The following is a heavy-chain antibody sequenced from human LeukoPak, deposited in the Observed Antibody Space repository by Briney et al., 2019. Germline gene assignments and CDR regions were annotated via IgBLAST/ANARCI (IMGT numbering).Heavy chain of an antibody. J-gene: IGHJ4*02. CDR1: GFTFSRDW. CDR3: GRDGNPIDY. Sequence: GGSLRLSCAASGFTFSRDWMSWVRQAPGKGLEWVANIKEDGSEKYYVDSVKGRFTISRDNAKNSLYLQMNTLRVVDTAVYHCGRDGNPIDYWGQGNLVTVSS. D-gene: IGHD1-14*01. V-gene: IGHV3-7*05. CDR2: IKEDGSEK.